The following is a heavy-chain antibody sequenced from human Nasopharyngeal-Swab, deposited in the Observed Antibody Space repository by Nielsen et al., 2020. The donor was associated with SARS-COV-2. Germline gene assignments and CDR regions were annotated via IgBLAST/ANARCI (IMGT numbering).Heavy chain of an antibody. CDR1: GFSLSSYW. Sequence: GGSLRLSCAASGFSLSSYWMHWVRQAPGKGLSWVSRINPDGNTINYADSVKGRFTISTDTAKNALYLQMSSLRVEDTAVYYCTRDTFGPTDSWGQGTLVTVSS. CDR3: TRDTFGPTDS. J-gene: IGHJ4*02. CDR2: INPDGNTI. V-gene: IGHV3-74*01. D-gene: IGHD2/OR15-2a*01.